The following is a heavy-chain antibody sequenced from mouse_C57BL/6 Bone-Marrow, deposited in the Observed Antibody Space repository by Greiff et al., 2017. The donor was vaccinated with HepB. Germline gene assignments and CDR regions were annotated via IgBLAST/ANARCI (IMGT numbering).Heavy chain of an antibody. CDR3: ARPFYGSSPFAY. Sequence: VQLQQSGAELARPGASVKLSCKASGYTFTSYGISWVKQRTGQGLEWIGEIYPRSGNTYYNEKFKGKATLTADKSSSTAYMELRSLTSEDSAVYFCARPFYGSSPFAYWGQGTLVTVSA. CDR1: GYTFTSYG. D-gene: IGHD1-1*01. V-gene: IGHV1-81*01. J-gene: IGHJ3*01. CDR2: IYPRSGNT.